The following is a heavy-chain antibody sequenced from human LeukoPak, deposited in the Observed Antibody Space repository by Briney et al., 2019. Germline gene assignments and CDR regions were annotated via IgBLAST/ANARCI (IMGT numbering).Heavy chain of an antibody. CDR2: IIPIFVTA. CDR3: AGVYDSSGYSPQPYWYFDL. CDR1: GGTFSSYS. V-gene: IGHV1-69*05. Sequence: ASVKVSCKASGGTFSSYSISWVRQAPGQGLEWMGGIIPIFVTANFAQKFQGRVTITTDESTSTAYMELSSLRSEDTAVYYCAGVYDSSGYSPQPYWYFDLWGRGTLVTVSS. J-gene: IGHJ2*01. D-gene: IGHD3-22*01.